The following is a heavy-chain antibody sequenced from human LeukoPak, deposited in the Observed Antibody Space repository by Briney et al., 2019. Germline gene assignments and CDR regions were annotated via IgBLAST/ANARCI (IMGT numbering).Heavy chain of an antibody. CDR1: GFTFSSYS. CDR3: ARVLYSGYDSDY. Sequence: GGSLRLSCAASGFTFSSYSMNWVRQAPGKGLEWVSSISSSSSYIYYADSVKGRFTISRDNAKNSLCLQMNSLRAEDTAVYYCARVLYSGYDSDYWGQGTLVTVSS. J-gene: IGHJ4*02. CDR2: ISSSSSYI. V-gene: IGHV3-21*01. D-gene: IGHD5-12*01.